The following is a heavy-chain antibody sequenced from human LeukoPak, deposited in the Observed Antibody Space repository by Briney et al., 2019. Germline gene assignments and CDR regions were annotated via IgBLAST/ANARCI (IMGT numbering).Heavy chain of an antibody. CDR3: ARASPLAAAYDY. CDR2: ISSSGSTI. D-gene: IGHD6-13*01. Sequence: GGSLRLSCAASRFTFSSYEMNWVRQAPGKGLEWVSYISSSGSTIYYADSVKGRFTISRDNAKNSLYLQMNRLRAEDTAVYYCARASPLAAAYDYWGQGTLVTVSS. J-gene: IGHJ4*02. CDR1: RFTFSSYE. V-gene: IGHV3-48*03.